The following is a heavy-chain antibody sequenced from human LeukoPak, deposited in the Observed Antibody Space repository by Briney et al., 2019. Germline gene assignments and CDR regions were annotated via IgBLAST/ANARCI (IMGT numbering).Heavy chain of an antibody. Sequence: ASVKVSCKASGYTFTDYYMHWVRQAPGQGLEWMGWINPNSGGTKYAQKFQGRGTMTRDASINTAYMELTRLTYDDTAVYYCAGLPRYNWNEPLDYWGQGTLVTVSS. V-gene: IGHV1-2*02. J-gene: IGHJ4*02. CDR2: INPNSGGT. D-gene: IGHD1-20*01. CDR3: AGLPRYNWNEPLDY. CDR1: GYTFTDYY.